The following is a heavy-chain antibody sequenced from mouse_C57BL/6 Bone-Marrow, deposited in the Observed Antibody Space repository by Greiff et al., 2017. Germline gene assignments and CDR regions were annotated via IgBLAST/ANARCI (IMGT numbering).Heavy chain of an antibody. V-gene: IGHV1-64*01. CDR1: GYTFTSYW. CDR2: IHPNSGST. Sequence: QVQLQQPGAELVKPGASVKLSCKASGYTFTSYWMHWVKQRPGQGLEWIGMIHPNSGSTNYNEKFKSKATLTVDKSSSTAYMQLSSLPSEDAAVDDCARSGFYGNYGYFDVWGTGTTVTVSS. J-gene: IGHJ1*03. D-gene: IGHD2-1*01. CDR3: ARSGFYGNYGYFDV.